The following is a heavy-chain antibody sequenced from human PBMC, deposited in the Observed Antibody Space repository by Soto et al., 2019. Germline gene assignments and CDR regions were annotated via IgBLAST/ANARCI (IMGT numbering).Heavy chain of an antibody. V-gene: IGHV1-69*13. CDR2: IIPIFGTA. CDR3: ARDRRVSTYFDY. J-gene: IGHJ4*02. Sequence: SVKVSCKASGGTFSSYAISWVRQAPGQGLEWMGGIIPIFGTANYAQKFQGRVTITADESTSTAYMELSSLRFEDTAVYYCARDRRVSTYFDYWGQGTLVTVSS. CDR1: GGTFSSYA. D-gene: IGHD6-13*01.